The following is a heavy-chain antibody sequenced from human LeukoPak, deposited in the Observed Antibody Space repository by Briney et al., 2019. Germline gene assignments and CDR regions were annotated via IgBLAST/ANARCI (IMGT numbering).Heavy chain of an antibody. J-gene: IGHJ4*02. Sequence: GASVTVSCKASGYTFTSYGISWVRQAPGQGLEWVGWISPYYGNPSYSPKVQGRLTMTTDMSTNTVYMELRSLRFDDTAVYFCARGSGEVDYWGQGTLVTVSS. CDR1: GYTFTSYG. CDR2: ISPYYGNP. V-gene: IGHV1-18*01. D-gene: IGHD6-19*01. CDR3: ARGSGEVDY.